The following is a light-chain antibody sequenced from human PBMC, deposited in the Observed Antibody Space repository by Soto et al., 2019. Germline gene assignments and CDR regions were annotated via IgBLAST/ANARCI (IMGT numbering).Light chain of an antibody. CDR1: QGISTY. Sequence: DIQMTQSPSSLSASLRPSVTITCRASQGISTYLNWYQQKPGKAPKLLIYAASSLQSGVPSRFSGSGSETDFTLTISSLQPEDFATYSCQQSYSSTWTSGQGTKVDIK. V-gene: IGKV1-39*01. CDR2: AAS. CDR3: QQSYSSTWT. J-gene: IGKJ1*01.